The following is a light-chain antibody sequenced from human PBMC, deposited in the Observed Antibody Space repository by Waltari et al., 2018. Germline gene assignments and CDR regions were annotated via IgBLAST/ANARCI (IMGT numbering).Light chain of an antibody. CDR1: SSDVWSYNL. CDR2: EVN. V-gene: IGLV2-23*02. Sequence: QSALTQPASVSGSPGQSITISCTGTSSDVWSYNLVSWYQQYPGKAPKLMIYEVNKRPSGVSHRFSGSKSGNTASLTISGLQAEDEADYYCCSYAGGSTPWVFGGGTKLTVL. CDR3: CSYAGGSTPWV. J-gene: IGLJ3*02.